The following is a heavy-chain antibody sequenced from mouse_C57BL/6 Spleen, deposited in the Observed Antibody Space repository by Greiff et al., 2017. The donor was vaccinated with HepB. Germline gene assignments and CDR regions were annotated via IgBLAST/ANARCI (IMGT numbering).Heavy chain of an antibody. CDR1: GYSFTGYF. CDR3: AGAGNYDGSSIYYFDY. CDR2: INPYNGDT. V-gene: IGHV1-20*01. J-gene: IGHJ2*01. Sequence: EVKLMESGPELVKPGDSVKISCKASGYSFTGYFMNWVMQSHGKSLEWIGRINPYNGDTFYNQKFKGKATLTVDKSSSTAHMELRSLTSEDSAVYYGAGAGNYDGSSIYYFDYWGQGTTLTVSS. D-gene: IGHD1-1*01.